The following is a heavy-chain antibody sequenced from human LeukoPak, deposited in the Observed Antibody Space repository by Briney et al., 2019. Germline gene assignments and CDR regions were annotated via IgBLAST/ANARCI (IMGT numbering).Heavy chain of an antibody. V-gene: IGHV3-33*01. CDR2: IWYDGSNK. J-gene: IGHJ6*02. D-gene: IGHD1-26*01. CDR1: GFTFSSYG. Sequence: GGSLRLSCAASGFTFSSYGMHWVRQAPGKGLEWVAVIWYDGSNKYYADSVKGRFTISRDNSKNTLYLQMNSLRAEDTAVYYCAREAPTRESGALNTYYYYGMDVWGQGTTVTVSS. CDR3: AREAPTRESGALNTYYYYGMDV.